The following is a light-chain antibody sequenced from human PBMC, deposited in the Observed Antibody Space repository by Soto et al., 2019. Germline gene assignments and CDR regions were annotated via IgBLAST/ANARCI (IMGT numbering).Light chain of an antibody. Sequence: IQISQSPSTLSASVGDRVTITCRASQSISSWLAWYQQKPGKAPKLLIYDASSLESGVPSRFSGSGSGTEFTLTISSLQPDDFATYYCQQYNIYSWTFGQGSKVDIK. CDR3: QQYNIYSWT. CDR2: DAS. J-gene: IGKJ1*01. CDR1: QSISSW. V-gene: IGKV1-5*01.